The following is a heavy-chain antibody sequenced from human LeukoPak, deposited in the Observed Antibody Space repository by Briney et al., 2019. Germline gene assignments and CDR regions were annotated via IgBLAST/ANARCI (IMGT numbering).Heavy chain of an antibody. J-gene: IGHJ4*02. V-gene: IGHV3-33*01. Sequence: GGSLTLSCAASGFTFRSSGMHWVRQVPGKGLEWVALIYYDGSNYYYSASVKGRFTISRDNSRNTLYLQMNSLRAEDTAIYYCATYGSGTYRLDYWGQGTLVIVSS. D-gene: IGHD3-10*01. CDR2: IYYDGSNY. CDR3: ATYGSGTYRLDY. CDR1: GFTFRSSG.